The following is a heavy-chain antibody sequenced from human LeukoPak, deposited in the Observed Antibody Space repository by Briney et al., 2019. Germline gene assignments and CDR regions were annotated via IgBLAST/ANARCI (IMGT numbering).Heavy chain of an antibody. V-gene: IGHV3-23*01. Sequence: GGSLRLSCAASGFTFSSYAMSWVRQAPGKGLEWVSAISGSGGSTYYADSVKGRFTISRDNSKNTPYLQMNSLRAEDTAVYYCAKDPILTTVTTFYYYGMDVWGQGTTVTVSS. CDR2: ISGSGGST. J-gene: IGHJ6*02. CDR1: GFTFSSYA. CDR3: AKDPILTTVTTFYYYGMDV. D-gene: IGHD4-17*01.